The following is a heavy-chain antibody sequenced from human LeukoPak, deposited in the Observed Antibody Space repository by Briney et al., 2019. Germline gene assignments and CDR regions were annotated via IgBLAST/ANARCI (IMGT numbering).Heavy chain of an antibody. J-gene: IGHJ5*02. CDR3: AKSHVLRYFDWSS. V-gene: IGHV3-23*01. CDR2: ISGSGGST. D-gene: IGHD3-9*01. Sequence: PGGSLRLSCAASGFTFSSYAMSWVRQAPGKGLEWVSSISGSGGSTYYADSVKGRFTISRDNSKNTLYLQMNSLRAEDTALYYCAKSHVLRYFDWSSWGQEALVTVSS. CDR1: GFTFSSYA.